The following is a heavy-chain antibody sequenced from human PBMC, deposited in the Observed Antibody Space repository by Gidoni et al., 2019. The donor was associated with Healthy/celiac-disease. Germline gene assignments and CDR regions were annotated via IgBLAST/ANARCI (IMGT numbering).Heavy chain of an antibody. D-gene: IGHD4-17*01. CDR3: ARSLSDYGDYIDAFDI. CDR1: GGSIRSSSYY. J-gene: IGHJ3*02. Sequence: QLQLQESGPGLVKPSETLSLTCTVSGGSIRSSSYYWGWIRQPPGKGLEWIGSIYYSGSTYYNPSLKSRVTISVDTSKNQFSLKLSSVTAADTAVYYCARSLSDYGDYIDAFDIWGQGTMVTVSS. CDR2: IYYSGST. V-gene: IGHV4-39*01.